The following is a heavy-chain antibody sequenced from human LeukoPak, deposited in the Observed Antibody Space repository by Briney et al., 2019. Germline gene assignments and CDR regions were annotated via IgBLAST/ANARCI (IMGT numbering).Heavy chain of an antibody. CDR3: ARGSNYDSSGYYWGHYYYYYGMDV. CDR2: IYYSGST. V-gene: IGHV4-31*03. Sequence: PSETLSLTCTVSGGSISSGGYYWSWIRQHPGKGLEWIGYIYYSGSTYYNPSLKSRVTISVDTSKNQFSLKLSSVTAADTAVYYCARGSNYDSSGYYWGHYYYYYGMDVWGQGTTVTVSS. CDR1: GGSISSGGYY. J-gene: IGHJ6*02. D-gene: IGHD3-22*01.